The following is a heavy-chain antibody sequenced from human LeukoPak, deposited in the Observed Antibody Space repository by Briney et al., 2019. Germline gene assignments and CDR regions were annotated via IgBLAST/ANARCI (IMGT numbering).Heavy chain of an antibody. CDR1: GGSISSSNYH. CDR2: IYYSGST. D-gene: IGHD3-22*01. Sequence: SETLSLTCSVSGGSISSSNYHWSWIRQPPGKGLEWIGSIYYSGSTYYNPSLKSRVTISVDTSKNQFSLKLSSVTAADTAVYYCARQDSSGYLFDYWGQGTLVTVSS. CDR3: ARQDSSGYLFDY. J-gene: IGHJ4*02. V-gene: IGHV4-39*01.